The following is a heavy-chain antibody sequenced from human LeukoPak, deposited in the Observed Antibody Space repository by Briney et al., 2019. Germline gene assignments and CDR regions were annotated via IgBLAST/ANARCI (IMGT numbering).Heavy chain of an antibody. V-gene: IGHV3-23*01. Sequence: GGSLRLSCAASGFTFSNYGMSWVRQAPGKGLEWVSYISGSGDSTYYPDSVKGRVTISRDNSQNTLYLQLSSLRAEDTAVYYCAKNRGPYSSGRYVDYWGQGTVATVSS. D-gene: IGHD6-19*01. J-gene: IGHJ4*02. CDR2: ISGSGDST. CDR3: AKNRGPYSSGRYVDY. CDR1: GFTFSNYG.